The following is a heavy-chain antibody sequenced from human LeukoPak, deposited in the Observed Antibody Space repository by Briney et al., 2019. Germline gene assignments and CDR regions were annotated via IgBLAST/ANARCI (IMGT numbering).Heavy chain of an antibody. Sequence: SETLFLTCTVSGGSISSHYWSWIRQPPGKGLEWIGYIYYSGSTNYNPSLKSRVTISVDTSKNQFSLKLSSVTAADTAVYYCARGSLYYDILTGYYPLPDFDYWGQGTLVTVSS. CDR1: GGSISSHY. CDR2: IYYSGST. V-gene: IGHV4-59*11. J-gene: IGHJ4*02. D-gene: IGHD3-9*01. CDR3: ARGSLYYDILTGYYPLPDFDY.